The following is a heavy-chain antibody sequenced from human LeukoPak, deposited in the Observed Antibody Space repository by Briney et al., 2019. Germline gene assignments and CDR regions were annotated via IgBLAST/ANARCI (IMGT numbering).Heavy chain of an antibody. Sequence: SETLSLTCTVSGYSISSGYYWGWIRQPPGKGLEWIGSIYHSGSTYYNPSLKSRVTISVDTSKNQFSLKLSSVTAADTAVYYCASPTLNYDILTGYYSRGIDYWGQGTLVTVSS. D-gene: IGHD3-9*01. CDR2: IYHSGST. CDR1: GYSISSGYY. J-gene: IGHJ4*02. V-gene: IGHV4-38-2*02. CDR3: ASPTLNYDILTGYYSRGIDY.